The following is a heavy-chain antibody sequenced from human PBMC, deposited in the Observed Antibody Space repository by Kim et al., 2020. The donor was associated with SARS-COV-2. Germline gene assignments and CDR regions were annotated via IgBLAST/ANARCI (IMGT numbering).Heavy chain of an antibody. Sequence: LSLTCAASGFTFSSYAMSWVRQAPGKGLEWVSAISGSGGSTYYADSVKGRFTISRDNSKNTLYLQMNSLRAEDTAVYYCAKDRDGYIDYWGQGTLVTVSS. CDR3: AKDRDGYIDY. V-gene: IGHV3-23*01. CDR2: ISGSGGST. CDR1: GFTFSSYA. D-gene: IGHD3-10*01. J-gene: IGHJ4*02.